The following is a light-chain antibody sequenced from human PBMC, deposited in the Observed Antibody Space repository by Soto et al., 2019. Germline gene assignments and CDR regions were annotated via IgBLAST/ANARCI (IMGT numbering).Light chain of an antibody. CDR3: QQSYSSPPT. CDR2: PAS. J-gene: IGKJ1*01. V-gene: IGKV1-39*01. CDR1: QSIRKH. Sequence: DIQMTQSPSSLCASVEDRFIITCRASQSIRKHLNWYQQKPGQAPKVLXFPASSLQSGVPSRFSGSRSGPDFTLAISSLQPEDFEPYYCQQSYSSPPTFGQGTKVDIK.